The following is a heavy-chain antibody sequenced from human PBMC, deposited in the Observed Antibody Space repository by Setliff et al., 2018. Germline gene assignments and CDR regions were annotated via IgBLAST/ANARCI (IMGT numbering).Heavy chain of an antibody. V-gene: IGHV4-34*01. Sequence: PSETLSLTCAVYGGSFSSYYWSWIRQPPGQGLEWIGEINHTGSTNYNPSLMSRVTIAVETSKNQFSLKLSSVTAADTAVYYCARKSRNMVVGPAAFSYYYFYYMDVWGTGTTVTVSS. CDR1: GGSFSSYY. J-gene: IGHJ6*03. CDR3: ARKSRNMVVGPAAFSYYYFYYMDV. CDR2: INHTGST. D-gene: IGHD2-2*01.